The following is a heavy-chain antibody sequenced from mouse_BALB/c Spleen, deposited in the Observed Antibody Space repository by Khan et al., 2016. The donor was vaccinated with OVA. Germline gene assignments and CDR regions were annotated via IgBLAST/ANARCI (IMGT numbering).Heavy chain of an antibody. J-gene: IGHJ2*01. CDR1: GYSITSGYG. V-gene: IGHV3-2*02. CDR3: ARTARINY. Sequence: VELVESGPGLVKPSQSLSLTCTVTGYSITSGYGWNWIRQFPGNKLEWMGYISYSGSTNYNPSLKSRISITRDTSKNQFFLQLNSVTTEDTATYYCARTARINYWGQGTTLTVSS. D-gene: IGHD1-2*01. CDR2: ISYSGST.